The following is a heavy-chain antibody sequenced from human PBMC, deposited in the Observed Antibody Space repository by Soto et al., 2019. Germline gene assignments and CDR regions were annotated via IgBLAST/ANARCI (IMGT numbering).Heavy chain of an antibody. CDR2: IYYSGCT. Sequence: QLQLQESGPGLVKPSETLSLTCTVSGGSISSSFYYWGWIRQPPGKGLEWIGCIYYSGCTYYNPSPKSRVPLAVDISENQYSLKLSSVTAANTAMYYCARHRRSGYVGSVAYWGQGTLVTVSS. J-gene: IGHJ4*02. V-gene: IGHV4-39*01. CDR3: ARHRRSGYVGSVAY. CDR1: GGSISSSFYY. D-gene: IGHD5-18*01.